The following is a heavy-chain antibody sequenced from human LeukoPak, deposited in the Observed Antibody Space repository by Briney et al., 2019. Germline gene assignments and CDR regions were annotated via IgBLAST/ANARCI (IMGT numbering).Heavy chain of an antibody. V-gene: IGHV1-46*01. CDR3: ARDPYYDFWSGGGFDY. CDR1: GYTFTSYY. D-gene: IGHD3-3*01. Sequence: ASVKVSRKASGYTFTSYYMHWVRQAPGQGLEWMGIINPSGGSTSYAQKFQGRVTMTRDMSTSTVYMELSSLRSEDTAVYYCARDPYYDFWSGGGFDYWGQGTLVAVSS. J-gene: IGHJ4*02. CDR2: INPSGGST.